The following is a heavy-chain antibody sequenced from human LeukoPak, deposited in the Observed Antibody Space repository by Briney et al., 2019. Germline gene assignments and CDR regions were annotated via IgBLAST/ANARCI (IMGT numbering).Heavy chain of an antibody. Sequence: GESLKISCKGSGYSFTSYWIGWVRQMPGKGLEWMGIIYPGDSDTRYSLSFQGQVTISADKSISTAYLQWSSLKASDTAMYYCARGGYYDFWSGYYGIDYWGQGTLVTVSS. J-gene: IGHJ4*02. V-gene: IGHV5-51*01. CDR1: GYSFTSYW. CDR3: ARGGYYDFWSGYYGIDY. CDR2: IYPGDSDT. D-gene: IGHD3-3*01.